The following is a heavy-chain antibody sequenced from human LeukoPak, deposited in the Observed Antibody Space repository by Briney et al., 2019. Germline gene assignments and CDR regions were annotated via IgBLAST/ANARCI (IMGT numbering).Heavy chain of an antibody. D-gene: IGHD3-3*01. V-gene: IGHV4-59*02. CDR2: INHSGNT. CDR1: GGSVSSYY. J-gene: IGHJ4*02. CDR3: ARDERYYDFWRGLGD. Sequence: PSETLSLTCTVSGGSVSSYYWSWIRQPPGKGLEWIGYINHSGNTNYNPSLKSRVTISVDTSKNQFSLKLTSVTAADTAVYYCARDERYYDFWRGLGDWGQGTLVTVSS.